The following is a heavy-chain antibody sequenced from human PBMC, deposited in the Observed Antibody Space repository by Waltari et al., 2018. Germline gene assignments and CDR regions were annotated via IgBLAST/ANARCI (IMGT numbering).Heavy chain of an antibody. V-gene: IGHV1-69*01. CDR2: IHPIFGTA. D-gene: IGHD3-9*01. J-gene: IGHJ4*02. CDR3: ARDWGGYDILTGYYDY. Sequence: QVQLVQSGAEVKKPGSSVKVSCKASGGTFSSYAISWVRQAPGQGLEWMGGIHPIFGTANYAQKFPGRVTITADESTSTAYMELSSLRSEDTAVYYCARDWGGYDILTGYYDYWGQGTLVTVSS. CDR1: GGTFSSYA.